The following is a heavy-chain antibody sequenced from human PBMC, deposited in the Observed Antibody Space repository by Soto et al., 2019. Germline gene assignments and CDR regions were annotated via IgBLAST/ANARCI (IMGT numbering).Heavy chain of an antibody. CDR2: INPSGGST. CDR1: GYTFTSYY. Sequence: QVQLVQSGAEVKKPGASVKVSCKASGYTFTSYYMHWVRQAPGQGLEWMGIINPSGGSTSYAQKLPGRVTMTRDTSTSTVYMELSSLRSEDTAVYYCARDLRSHDYGDYYYYGMDVWGQGTTVTVSS. J-gene: IGHJ6*02. D-gene: IGHD4-17*01. CDR3: ARDLRSHDYGDYYYYGMDV. V-gene: IGHV1-46*01.